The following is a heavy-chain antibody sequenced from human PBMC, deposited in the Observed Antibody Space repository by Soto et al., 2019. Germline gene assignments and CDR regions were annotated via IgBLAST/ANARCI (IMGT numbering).Heavy chain of an antibody. Sequence: GGSLRLSCAASGFTFNSYSMNWVRQPPGKGLEWVSYITSGGGTIYTGSVKGRFTVYRDNGRNSLYLQMNSLRVEDTAVYYCARAECPSCYVFRHWGQGTLVTVSS. D-gene: IGHD2-2*01. CDR2: ITSGGGT. CDR3: ARAECPSCYVFRH. V-gene: IGHV3-48*01. CDR1: GFTFNSYS. J-gene: IGHJ1*01.